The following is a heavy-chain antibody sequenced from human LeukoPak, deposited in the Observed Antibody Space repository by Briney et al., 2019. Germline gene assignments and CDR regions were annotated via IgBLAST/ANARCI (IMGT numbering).Heavy chain of an antibody. CDR3: ARGPFNYYGSGSSVYYYGMDV. D-gene: IGHD3-10*01. CDR1: GYTFTSYA. J-gene: IGHJ6*02. CDR2: INTNTGNP. V-gene: IGHV7-4-1*02. Sequence: ASVKVSCTASGYTFTSYAMNWVRQAPGQGLEWMGWINTNTGNPTYAQGFTGRFVFSLDTSVSTAYLQISSLKAEDTAVYYCARGPFNYYGSGSSVYYYGMDVWGQGTTVTVSS.